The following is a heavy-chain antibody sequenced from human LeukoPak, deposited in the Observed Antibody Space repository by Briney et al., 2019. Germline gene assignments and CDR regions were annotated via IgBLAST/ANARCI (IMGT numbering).Heavy chain of an antibody. CDR3: ARARPLYCSGTSCCGYYFDY. D-gene: IGHD2-2*01. Sequence: SETLSLTCAVYGGSFSGYYWSWIRQPPGKGLEWIGEINHSGSTNYNPSLKSRVTISVDTSKNQFSLKLSSVTAADTAVYYCARARPLYCSGTSCCGYYFDYWGQGTLVTVSS. CDR1: GGSFSGYY. V-gene: IGHV4-34*01. J-gene: IGHJ4*02. CDR2: INHSGST.